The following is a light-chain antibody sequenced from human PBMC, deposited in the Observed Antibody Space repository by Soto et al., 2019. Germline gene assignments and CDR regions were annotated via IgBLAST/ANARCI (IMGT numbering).Light chain of an antibody. CDR3: QQYSSYWT. V-gene: IGKV1-5*01. Sequence: IQMTQSPSTLSASVGDRVTITCRASQSVRRFLAWYQQKPGKAPKLLIYDASILESGVPSRFSGTGSGTEFTLTISSLQPDDFATYYCQQYSSYWTFGQGTKVDIK. J-gene: IGKJ1*01. CDR2: DAS. CDR1: QSVRRF.